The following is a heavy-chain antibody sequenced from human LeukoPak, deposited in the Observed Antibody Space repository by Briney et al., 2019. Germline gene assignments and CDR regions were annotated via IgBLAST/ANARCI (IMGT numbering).Heavy chain of an antibody. CDR2: INHSGST. V-gene: IGHV4-34*01. Sequence: PSETLSLTCAVYGGSFSGYYWSWIRQPPGKGLEWIGEINHSGSTNYNPSLKSRVTISVDTSKNQFSLKLSSVTAADTAVYYCARGDGYGSGRYPLFDYWGQGTLVTVSS. D-gene: IGHD3-10*01. J-gene: IGHJ4*02. CDR1: GGSFSGYY. CDR3: ARGDGYGSGRYPLFDY.